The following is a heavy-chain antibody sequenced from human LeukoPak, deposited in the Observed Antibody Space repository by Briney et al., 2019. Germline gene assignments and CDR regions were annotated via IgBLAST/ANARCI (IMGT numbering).Heavy chain of an antibody. D-gene: IGHD5-12*01. CDR1: GFTFSSYG. CDR3: AKDRGYSHGFEY. CDR2: ISYDGRNK. V-gene: IGHV3-30*18. Sequence: GGSLRLSCAASGFTFSSYGMHWVRQAPGKGLAWVAAISYDGRNKEYVDSVKGRFTISRDNSKNTLYLQMNSLRAEDTAVYYCAKDRGYSHGFEYWGQGTLVTVSS. J-gene: IGHJ4*02.